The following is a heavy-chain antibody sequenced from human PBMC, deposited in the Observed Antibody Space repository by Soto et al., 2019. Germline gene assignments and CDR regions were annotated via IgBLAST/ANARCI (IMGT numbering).Heavy chain of an antibody. J-gene: IGHJ3*02. Sequence: SVKVSCKASGFTFTSSAVQWVRQARGQRLEWIGWIVVGSGNTNYAQKFRERVTITRDMSTSTAYMELSSLRSEDTAVYYCAAVSPSIAARAAFDIWGQGTMVTVSS. V-gene: IGHV1-58*01. CDR1: GFTFTSSA. CDR3: AAVSPSIAARAAFDI. D-gene: IGHD6-6*01. CDR2: IVVGSGNT.